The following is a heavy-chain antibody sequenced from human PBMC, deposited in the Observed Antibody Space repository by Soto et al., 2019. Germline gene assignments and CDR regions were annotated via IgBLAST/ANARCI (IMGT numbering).Heavy chain of an antibody. Sequence: EVHLLESGGGLVQPGGSLRLSCAASGFTFSSYAMSWARQAPGKGLEWVSTLSGSGDSAYYADSVKGRFTISRDNSKNTLFLQMNTLRAEDTALYFCARRDDSGWYSLDYWGQGTPVTVSS. CDR3: ARRDDSGWYSLDY. CDR1: GFTFSSYA. CDR2: LSGSGDSA. D-gene: IGHD6-19*01. V-gene: IGHV3-23*01. J-gene: IGHJ4*02.